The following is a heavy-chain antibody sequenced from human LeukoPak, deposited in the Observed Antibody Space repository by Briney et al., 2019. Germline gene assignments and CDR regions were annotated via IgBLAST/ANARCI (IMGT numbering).Heavy chain of an antibody. D-gene: IGHD3/OR15-3a*01. V-gene: IGHV3-23*01. CDR1: GITLSNYG. CDR2: ISDSGGST. J-gene: IGHJ4*02. Sequence: GGSLTLSCAVSGITLSNYGMSWVRQAAGKGLEWVAGISDSGGSTKYADSVKGRFTISRDNPKNTLFLQMNRLRAEDTAVYFCAKRGVVIRVVLVGFHKEAYYFESWGQGALVTVSS. CDR3: AKRGVVIRVVLVGFHKEAYYFES.